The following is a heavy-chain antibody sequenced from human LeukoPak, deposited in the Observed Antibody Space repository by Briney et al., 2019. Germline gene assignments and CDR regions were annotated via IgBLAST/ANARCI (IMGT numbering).Heavy chain of an antibody. CDR1: GFTFTNYA. J-gene: IGHJ4*02. D-gene: IGHD6-19*01. Sequence: PGGSLRLSCTASGFTFTNYATNWVRQAPGKGLEWVSTISGSGSISYYADSVKGRFTISRDDSKNTLYLQMNSLRADDTAVYYCAKDKGLSSGWYDWGQGTLVTVSS. V-gene: IGHV3-23*01. CDR3: AKDKGLSSGWYD. CDR2: ISGSGSIS.